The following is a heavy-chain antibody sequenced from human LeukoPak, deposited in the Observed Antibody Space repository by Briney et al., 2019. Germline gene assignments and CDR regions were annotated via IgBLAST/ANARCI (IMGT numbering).Heavy chain of an antibody. CDR1: GFTVSSNY. D-gene: IGHD5-12*01. Sequence: GGSLRLSCAASGFTVSSNYMSWVRRAPGKGLEWVSVIYSGGDTYYADSVKGRFTISRDNSKNTLYLQMNTLRAEDTAVYYCARASGYSGYDPFDYWGQGTLVTVPS. CDR3: ARASGYSGYDPFDY. J-gene: IGHJ4*02. CDR2: IYSGGDT. V-gene: IGHV3-53*01.